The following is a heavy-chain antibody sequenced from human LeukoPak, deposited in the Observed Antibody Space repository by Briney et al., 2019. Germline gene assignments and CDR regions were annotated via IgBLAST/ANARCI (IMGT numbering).Heavy chain of an antibody. Sequence: SETLSLTCTVSGRSISSYYWSWIRQPPGKGLEWIGYIYYSGSTNYNPSLKSRVTISVDTSKNQFSLKLSSATAADTAVYYCARVQAYGGKGYFDYWGQGTLVTVSS. J-gene: IGHJ4*02. CDR3: ARVQAYGGKGYFDY. V-gene: IGHV4-59*01. CDR2: IYYSGST. D-gene: IGHD4-23*01. CDR1: GRSISSYY.